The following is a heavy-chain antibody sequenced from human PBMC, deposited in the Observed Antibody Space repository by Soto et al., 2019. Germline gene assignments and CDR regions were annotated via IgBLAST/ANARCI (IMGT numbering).Heavy chain of an antibody. Sequence: EVQLVESGGGLVRPGGSLRLSCAASGFTFSYYWMHWVRQAPGKGLVWVSRIHSDGRSTTYADFVKGRFIISRDNARNKVDLQMNSVRVEDTAVYYCARGDRGAFDLWGQGTVVTVSS. CDR3: ARGDRGAFDL. CDR1: GFTFSYYW. D-gene: IGHD1-26*01. J-gene: IGHJ3*01. V-gene: IGHV3-74*01. CDR2: IHSDGRST.